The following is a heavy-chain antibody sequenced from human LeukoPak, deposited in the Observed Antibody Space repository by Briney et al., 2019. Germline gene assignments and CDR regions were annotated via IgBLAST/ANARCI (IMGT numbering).Heavy chain of an antibody. D-gene: IGHD6-13*01. CDR2: IYPGDSDT. Sequence: GESLKISCKGSGYRFTSYWIGWVRQMPGKGLEWMGIIYPGDSDTRYSPSFQGQVTISADKSFSTAYLQWSSLKASDTAIYYCASSKSSSWYPFYLDYWGQGTLVTVSS. V-gene: IGHV5-51*01. J-gene: IGHJ4*02. CDR3: ASSKSSSWYPFYLDY. CDR1: GYRFTSYW.